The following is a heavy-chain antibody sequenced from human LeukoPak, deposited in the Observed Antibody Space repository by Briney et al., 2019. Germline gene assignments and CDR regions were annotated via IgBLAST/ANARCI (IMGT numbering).Heavy chain of an antibody. V-gene: IGHV3-21*01. Sequence: NPGVSVTLSCAASGFTLSSFSMKWLRQARGKGLEWVSSISSSSRYIYYADSVKGRFTISRDNAKNSLYLKKNSLRAEDTAVYYWAREPPTSDPDHSFDYWGRGTLVTVSS. J-gene: IGHJ4*02. CDR1: GFTLSSFS. D-gene: IGHD2-2*01. CDR2: ISSSSRYI. CDR3: AREPPTSDPDHSFDY.